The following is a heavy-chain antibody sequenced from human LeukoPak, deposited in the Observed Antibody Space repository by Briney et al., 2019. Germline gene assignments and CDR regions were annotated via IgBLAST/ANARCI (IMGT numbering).Heavy chain of an antibody. J-gene: IGHJ4*02. CDR2: IYYRGNT. CDR3: ARAGNDWSFDY. D-gene: IGHD3-9*01. V-gene: IGHV4-59*02. CDR1: GDSVSIYY. Sequence: SETLSLTCTVSGDSVSIYYWSWIRQPPGKGLEWIGYIYYRGNTNYNPSLKSRVTMAVDTSKHQFSLKVGSVTAADTAVYYCARAGNDWSFDYWGQGTLVTVSS.